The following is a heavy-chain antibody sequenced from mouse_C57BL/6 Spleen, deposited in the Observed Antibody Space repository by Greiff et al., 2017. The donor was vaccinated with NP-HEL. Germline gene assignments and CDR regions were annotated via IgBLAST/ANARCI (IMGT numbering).Heavy chain of an antibody. J-gene: IGHJ4*01. CDR3: ATDYDEAMDY. CDR2: ISYDGSN. Sequence: EVQLQQSGPGLVKPSQSLSLTCSVTGYSITSGYYWNWIRQFPGNKLEWMGYISYDGSNNYNPSLKNRISITRDTSKNQFFLKLNSVTTEDTATYYCATDYDEAMDYWGQGTSVTVSS. D-gene: IGHD2-4*01. V-gene: IGHV3-6*01. CDR1: GYSITSGYY.